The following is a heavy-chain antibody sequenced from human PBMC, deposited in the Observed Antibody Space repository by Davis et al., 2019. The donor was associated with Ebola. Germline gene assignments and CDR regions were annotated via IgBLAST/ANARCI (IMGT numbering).Heavy chain of an antibody. CDR1: GYTFTGYY. D-gene: IGHD3-10*01. CDR2: INPNSGGT. J-gene: IGHJ6*04. V-gene: IGHV1-2*06. Sequence: ASVKVSCKASGYTFTGYYMHWVRQAPGQGLEWMGRINPNSGGTNYAQKFQGRVTMTRDTSISTAYMGLSRLRSDDTAVYYCATLWFGELLGMDVWGKGTTVTVSS. CDR3: ATLWFGELLGMDV.